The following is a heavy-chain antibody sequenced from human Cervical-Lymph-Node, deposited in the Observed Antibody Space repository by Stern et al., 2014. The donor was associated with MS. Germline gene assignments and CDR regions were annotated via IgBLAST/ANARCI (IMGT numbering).Heavy chain of an antibody. CDR3: AKPPPRRKWDDPNYGMDV. CDR1: GYTFTNNW. J-gene: IGHJ6*02. D-gene: IGHD1-1*01. Sequence: EVQLLESGAEVKKPGESLKISCKGSGYTFTNNWIAWVRQMPGKGLEWMGIIYPDDSDIRYSPSLQGQVTISAKKSISSPSLQGSTLKAADSAVYYWAKPPPRRKWDDPNYGMDVWGQGTTVTVSS. V-gene: IGHV5-51*03. CDR2: IYPDDSDI.